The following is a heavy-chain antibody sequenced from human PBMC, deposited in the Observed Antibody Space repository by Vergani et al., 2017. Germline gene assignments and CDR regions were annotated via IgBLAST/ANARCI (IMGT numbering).Heavy chain of an antibody. Sequence: QVQLAESGGGRVQPGRSLRLSCAASGFSFSSHAIHWVRQAPGKGLEWVAVISNDGSKKYYADSVKGRFTISRDNSKNTLDLQMNSLRTQDTAVYYCAKAGSVTSGSLQYNCYMDVWAKGTTVTVS. V-gene: IGHV3-30*18. CDR2: ISNDGSKK. CDR1: GFSFSSHA. CDR3: AKAGSVTSGSLQYNCYMDV. D-gene: IGHD3-10*01. J-gene: IGHJ6*03.